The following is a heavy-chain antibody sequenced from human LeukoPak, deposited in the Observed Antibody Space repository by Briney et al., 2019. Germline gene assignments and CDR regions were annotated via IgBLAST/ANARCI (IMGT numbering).Heavy chain of an antibody. J-gene: IGHJ4*02. CDR1: GGSFSGYY. Sequence: SETLSLTCAVYGGSFSGYYWSWIRQPPGKGLEWIGEINHSGSTNYNPSLISRVTVSLDTFKNQFSLKLSSATAADTAVYFCAGGGDGYQPRFDFWGQGTLVTVSS. V-gene: IGHV4-34*01. CDR2: INHSGST. CDR3: AGGGDGYQPRFDF. D-gene: IGHD5-24*01.